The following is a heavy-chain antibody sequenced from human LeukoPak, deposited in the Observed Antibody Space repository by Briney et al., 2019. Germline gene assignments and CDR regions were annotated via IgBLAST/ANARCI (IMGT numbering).Heavy chain of an antibody. Sequence: GGSLRLSCAASGFTFDDYAMHWVRQAPGKGLEWVSLIGWDGGSTYYADSVKGRFTISRDNSKNSLYLQMNSLRAEDTALYYCAKGVGYSSSWYEDAFDIWGQGTMVTVSS. D-gene: IGHD6-13*01. J-gene: IGHJ3*02. V-gene: IGHV3-43D*03. CDR2: IGWDGGST. CDR3: AKGVGYSSSWYEDAFDI. CDR1: GFTFDDYA.